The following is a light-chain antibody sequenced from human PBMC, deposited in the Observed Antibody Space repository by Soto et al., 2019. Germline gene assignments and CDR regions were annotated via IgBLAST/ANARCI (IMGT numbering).Light chain of an antibody. J-gene: IGKJ5*01. V-gene: IGKV1-39*01. CDR2: DDS. Sequence: DIQMTQSPSTLSASVGDRVTITCRASQSISSWLAWYQQKPGKAPKILIYDDSSLESWVPSRGSGSGSRTDFTLTISSLQPEDFATYYGQQSYSTPITFGQGTRLEIK. CDR3: QQSYSTPIT. CDR1: QSISSW.